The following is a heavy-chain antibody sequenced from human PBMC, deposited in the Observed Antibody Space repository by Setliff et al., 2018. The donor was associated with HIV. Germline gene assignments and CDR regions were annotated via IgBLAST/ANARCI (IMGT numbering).Heavy chain of an antibody. Sequence: SETLSLTCSVSGGSISSTSYYWGWIRQPPGKGLEWIGNVYYTGSTYYRPSLKSRVTVSIDTSKNQFSLKLRSVTAADTAVYYCAGDAGYKGAADYWGQGTLVTVSS. J-gene: IGHJ4*02. V-gene: IGHV4-39*02. D-gene: IGHD1-26*01. CDR3: AGDAGYKGAADY. CDR2: VYYTGST. CDR1: GGSISSTSYY.